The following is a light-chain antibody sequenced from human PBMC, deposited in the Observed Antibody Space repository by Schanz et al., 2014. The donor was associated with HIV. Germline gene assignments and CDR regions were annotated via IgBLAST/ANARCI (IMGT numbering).Light chain of an antibody. Sequence: QTVVTQEPSLTVSPGGAVTLTCGFTTGSVTSGHFPFWLQQRPGQAPRALIFNTNKKHSWTPARFSGSLLGGKAALTLSGVQPEDEADYYCLLYYGGTQVFGGGTKLTVL. V-gene: IGLV7-43*01. CDR3: LLYYGGTQV. CDR2: NTN. CDR1: TGSVTSGHF. J-gene: IGLJ3*02.